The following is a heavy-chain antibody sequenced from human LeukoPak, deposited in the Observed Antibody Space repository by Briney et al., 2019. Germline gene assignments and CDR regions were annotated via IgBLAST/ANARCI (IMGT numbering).Heavy chain of an antibody. Sequence: SVKVSCKASGYSFTAYYMHWVRQAPGQGLEWMGGIIPIFGTANYAQKFQGRVTITTDESTSTAYMELSSLRSEDTAVYYCTTAAAGRGYYYYYYYMDVWGKGTTVTVSS. CDR3: TTAAAGRGYYYYYYYMDV. V-gene: IGHV1-69*05. CDR2: IIPIFGTA. J-gene: IGHJ6*03. CDR1: GYSFTAYY. D-gene: IGHD6-13*01.